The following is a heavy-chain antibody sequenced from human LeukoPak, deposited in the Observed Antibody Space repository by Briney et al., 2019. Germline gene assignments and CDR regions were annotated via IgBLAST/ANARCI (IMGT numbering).Heavy chain of an antibody. CDR2: IIPIFGTA. CDR1: GGTFSSYA. Sequence: GASVKVSCKASGGTFSSYAISWVRQAPGQGLEWMGGIIPIFGTANYAQKFQGRVTITADEPTSTAYMELSSLRSEDTAVYYCARELRWELPSYYFDYWGQGTLVTVSS. CDR3: ARELRWELPSYYFDY. J-gene: IGHJ4*02. D-gene: IGHD1-26*01. V-gene: IGHV1-69*13.